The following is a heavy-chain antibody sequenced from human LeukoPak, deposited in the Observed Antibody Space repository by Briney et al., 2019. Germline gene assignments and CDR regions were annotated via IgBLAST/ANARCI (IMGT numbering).Heavy chain of an antibody. J-gene: IGHJ3*02. CDR1: GFTFSSYG. D-gene: IGHD6-19*01. V-gene: IGHV3-30*02. Sequence: GGSLRLSCAASGFTFSSYGMHWVRQAPGKGLEWVAFIRYDGNNKYYADSVKGRFTISRDNSKNTLYLQMNSLRAEDTAVYYCAKEGPWAVAGPDDAFDIWGQGTMVTVSS. CDR2: IRYDGNNK. CDR3: AKEGPWAVAGPDDAFDI.